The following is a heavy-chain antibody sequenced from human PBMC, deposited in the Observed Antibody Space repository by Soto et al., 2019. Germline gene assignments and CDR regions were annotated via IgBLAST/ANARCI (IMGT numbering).Heavy chain of an antibody. Sequence: EVQLVESGGGLVQPGGSLRLSCAASGFTFSSYWMSWVRQAPGKGLEWVANIKQDGSEKYYVDSVKGRFTISRDNAKNSLYTQLNSLRAEDTAVYYCARIRATFKYYFDYWGQGTLVTVSS. J-gene: IGHJ4*02. CDR3: ARIRATFKYYFDY. D-gene: IGHD3-16*01. V-gene: IGHV3-7*01. CDR1: GFTFSSYW. CDR2: IKQDGSEK.